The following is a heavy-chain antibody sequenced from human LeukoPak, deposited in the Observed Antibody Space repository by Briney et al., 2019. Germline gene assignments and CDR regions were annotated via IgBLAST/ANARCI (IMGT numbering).Heavy chain of an antibody. J-gene: IGHJ4*02. CDR3: ARATLEWYQRNDIYYFDY. Sequence: SETLSLTCTVSGGSISSSYYYWGWIRQPPGKGLEWIGSICYSGSTYYNPSLKSRVTISVDTSKNQFSLKLSFVTAADTAVYYCARATLEWYQRNDIYYFDYWGQGTLVTVSS. CDR2: ICYSGST. CDR1: GGSISSSYYY. V-gene: IGHV4-39*07. D-gene: IGHD1-14*01.